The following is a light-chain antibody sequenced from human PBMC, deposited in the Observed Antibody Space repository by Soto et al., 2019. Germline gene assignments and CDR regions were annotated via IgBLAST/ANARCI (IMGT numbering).Light chain of an antibody. Sequence: EIVMTQSPATLSVSPGERATLSCRASQSVSRSLAWYQQKPGQAPRLLISGASPRVTGTPARCSGSGSGTEFTLTISSLPSEDFAGDHGHQYNNGPPTFGRGTKVEIK. CDR3: HQYNNGPPT. CDR1: QSVSRS. V-gene: IGKV3-15*01. CDR2: GAS. J-gene: IGKJ1*01.